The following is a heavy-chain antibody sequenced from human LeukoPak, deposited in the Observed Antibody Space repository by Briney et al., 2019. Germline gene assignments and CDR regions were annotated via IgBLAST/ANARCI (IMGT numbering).Heavy chain of an antibody. J-gene: IGHJ4*02. CDR3: ARPVWGYGDFKSGYFDY. V-gene: IGHV1-46*01. D-gene: IGHD4-17*01. CDR1: GYTFTSYY. Sequence: ASVKVSCKASGYTFTSYYMHWVRQAPGQGLEWMGIINPSGGSTSYAQKFQGRVTMTRDTSTSTVYMEPGSLRSEDTAVYYCARPVWGYGDFKSGYFDYWGQGTLVTVSS. CDR2: INPSGGST.